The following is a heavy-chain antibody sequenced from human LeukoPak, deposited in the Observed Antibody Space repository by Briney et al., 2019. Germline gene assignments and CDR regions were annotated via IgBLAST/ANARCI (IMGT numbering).Heavy chain of an antibody. D-gene: IGHD6-13*01. J-gene: IGHJ6*03. CDR2: ISSSSSYI. Sequence: GGSLRLSCAASGFTFSSYAMSWVRQAPGKGLEWVSSISSSSSYIYYADSVKGRFTISRDNAKNSLYLQMNSLRAEDTALYYCARDGYSSSWPLYYYYYYMDVWGKGTTVTVSS. CDR3: ARDGYSSSWPLYYYYYYMDV. V-gene: IGHV3-21*04. CDR1: GFTFSSYA.